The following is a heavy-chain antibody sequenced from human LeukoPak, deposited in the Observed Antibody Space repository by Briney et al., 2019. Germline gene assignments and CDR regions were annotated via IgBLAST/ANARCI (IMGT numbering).Heavy chain of an antibody. Sequence: PSETLSLTCAVYGGPFSGYYWSWIRQPPGKGLEWIGEINHSGSTNYNPSLKSRVTILVDTSKNQFSLKLRFVTAADTAVYYCARGSSTASHYNGLFDYWGRGTLVTVSS. V-gene: IGHV4-34*01. J-gene: IGHJ4*02. CDR3: ARGSSTASHYNGLFDY. CDR2: INHSGST. CDR1: GGPFSGYY. D-gene: IGHD3-10*01.